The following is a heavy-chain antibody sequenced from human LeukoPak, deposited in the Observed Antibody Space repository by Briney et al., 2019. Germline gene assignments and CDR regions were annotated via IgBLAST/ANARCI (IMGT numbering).Heavy chain of an antibody. CDR2: TYPGDSDT. Sequence: GESLKISCKGSGYSFTSYWIGWVRQMPGKGLEWMGITYPGDSDTRYSPSFQGQVTISADTSISTAYLQWNSLRASDTAMYYCARQNGMDVWGQGTTVAVSS. J-gene: IGHJ6*02. CDR1: GYSFTSYW. CDR3: ARQNGMDV. V-gene: IGHV5-51*01.